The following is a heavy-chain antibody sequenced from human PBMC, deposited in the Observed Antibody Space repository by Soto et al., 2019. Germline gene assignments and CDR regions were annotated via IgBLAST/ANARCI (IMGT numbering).Heavy chain of an antibody. D-gene: IGHD3-22*01. CDR2: ISYDGSNK. V-gene: IGHV3-30*18. CDR1: GFTFSSYG. Sequence: QVQLVESGGGVVQPGRSLRLSCAASGFTFSSYGMHWVRQAPGKGLEWVAVISYDGSNKYYADSVKGRFTSSRDNSKNTLYLQLNSLTAEDTAVYYCAKDHRGSYYYDSSGSPSYYYGMDVWGQGTTVTVSS. J-gene: IGHJ6*02. CDR3: AKDHRGSYYYDSSGSPSYYYGMDV.